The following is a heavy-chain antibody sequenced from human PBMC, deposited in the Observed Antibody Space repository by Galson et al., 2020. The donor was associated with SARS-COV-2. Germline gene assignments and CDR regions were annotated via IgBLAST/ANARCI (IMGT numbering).Heavy chain of an antibody. CDR2: ISYDGGNK. J-gene: IGHJ4*02. Sequence: TGGSLRLSCVASGFSFSTKDMHWVRQAPGKGLEWVGTISYDGGNKFYADSVSGRFTISRDNHQNTVYLQMQSLGSEDTAIYYCAREIPHFYWGRGTLVAVSS. CDR3: AREIPHFY. V-gene: IGHV3-30-3*01. D-gene: IGHD2-21*01. CDR1: GFSFSTKD.